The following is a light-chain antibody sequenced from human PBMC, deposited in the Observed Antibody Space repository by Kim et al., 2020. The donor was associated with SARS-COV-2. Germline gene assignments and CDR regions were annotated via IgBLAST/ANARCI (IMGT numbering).Light chain of an antibody. CDR3: SSYAGSNNYV. V-gene: IGLV2-8*01. Sequence: QSLTISFTRTSRGVDNYNSVSSYPQHPGKAPKLMIYEVTKRPAGVPDRFSGSKSGNTASLTVSGLQAEDEAEYYCSSYAGSNNYVSGTGTKVTVL. CDR2: EVT. J-gene: IGLJ1*01. CDR1: SRGVDNYNS.